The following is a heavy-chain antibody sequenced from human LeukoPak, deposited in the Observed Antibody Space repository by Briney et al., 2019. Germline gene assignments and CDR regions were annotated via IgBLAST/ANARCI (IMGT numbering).Heavy chain of an antibody. J-gene: IGHJ4*02. CDR3: ARDRPDYGTERFAY. CDR2: IGTAGDT. D-gene: IGHD4-17*01. V-gene: IGHV3-13*01. CDR1: GFTFSNYD. Sequence: GGSLRLSCAAPGFTFSNYDMHWVRQATGKGLEWVSGIGTAGDTYYPDSVKGRFTISRENAKNSLYLQMNSLRAEDTAVYYCARDRPDYGTERFAYWGQGTLVTVSS.